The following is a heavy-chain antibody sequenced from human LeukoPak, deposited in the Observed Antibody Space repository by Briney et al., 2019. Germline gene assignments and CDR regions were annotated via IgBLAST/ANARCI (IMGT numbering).Heavy chain of an antibody. CDR3: AKMGKTENHYGSGRFSYYYYMDV. Sequence: PGGSLRLSCAASGFTFSSYGMHWVRQAPGKGLEWVAVISYDGSNKCYADSVKGQFTISRDNSKNTLYLQMNSLRAEDTAVYYCAKMGKTENHYGSGRFSYYYYMDVWGKGTTVTISS. J-gene: IGHJ6*03. D-gene: IGHD3-10*01. V-gene: IGHV3-30*18. CDR1: GFTFSSYG. CDR2: ISYDGSNK.